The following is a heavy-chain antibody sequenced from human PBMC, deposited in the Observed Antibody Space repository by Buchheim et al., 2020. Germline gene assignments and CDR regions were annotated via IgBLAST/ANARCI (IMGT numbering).Heavy chain of an antibody. Sequence: QEQLVESGGGVVQPGRSLRLSCAASGFTFSSYGMHWVRQAPGKGLEWVAVISYDGSNKYYADSVKGRFTISRDNSKNTLYLQMNSLRAEDTAVYYCARERHQLLGDYWGQGTL. J-gene: IGHJ4*02. CDR3: ARERHQLLGDY. CDR2: ISYDGSNK. D-gene: IGHD6-13*01. V-gene: IGHV3-30*03. CDR1: GFTFSSYG.